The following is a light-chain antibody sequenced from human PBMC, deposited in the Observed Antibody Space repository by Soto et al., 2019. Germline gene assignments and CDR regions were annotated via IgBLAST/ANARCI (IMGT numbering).Light chain of an antibody. Sequence: DIQMTQSPSTLSASVGDRVTITCRASQSNSWLAWYQQRPGRAPKLLIYDVANLETVVPSSFSGSGSETESTLTISSLQPDCFAIFYCQQYNSYPLTFGGGTKVEIK. CDR2: DVA. CDR3: QQYNSYPLT. V-gene: IGKV1-5*01. J-gene: IGKJ4*01. CDR1: QSNSW.